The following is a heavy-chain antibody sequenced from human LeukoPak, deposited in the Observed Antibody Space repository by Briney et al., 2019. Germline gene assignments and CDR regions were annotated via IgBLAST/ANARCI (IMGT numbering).Heavy chain of an antibody. CDR1: EFTVSNNY. CDR2: IYSGGAT. CDR3: ARAHSVDY. D-gene: IGHD2-21*01. V-gene: IGHV3-66*01. Sequence: PGGSLRLSCAASEFTVSNNYMTWVRQAPGKGLEWVSVIYSGGATYYADSVKGRFTISRDNAKNSLYLQMNSLRAEDTAVYYCARAHSVDYWGQGTLVTVSS. J-gene: IGHJ4*02.